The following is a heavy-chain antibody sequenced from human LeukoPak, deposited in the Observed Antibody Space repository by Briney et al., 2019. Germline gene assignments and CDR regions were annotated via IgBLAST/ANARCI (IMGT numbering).Heavy chain of an antibody. V-gene: IGHV3-48*01. CDR2: ISSSSSTI. D-gene: IGHD2-2*01. CDR1: GFTFSSYS. Sequence: GGSLRLSCAASGFTFSSYSMNWVRQAPGKGLEWVSYISSSSSTIYYVDSVEGRFTISRDNAKNSLYPQMNSLRAEDTAVYYCARDGLIGVVVPAAPQRRRNAFDIWGQGTMVTVSS. J-gene: IGHJ3*02. CDR3: ARDGLIGVVVPAAPQRRRNAFDI.